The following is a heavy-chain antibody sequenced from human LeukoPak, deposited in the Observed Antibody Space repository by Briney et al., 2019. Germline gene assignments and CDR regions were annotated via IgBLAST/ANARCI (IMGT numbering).Heavy chain of an antibody. CDR3: AKIDGPRVGPFDY. CDR2: ISGSGGST. CDR1: GFTFSSYA. D-gene: IGHD4-17*01. J-gene: IGHJ4*02. Sequence: PGGSLRLSCAASGFTFSSYAMSWVRQAPGKGLEWVSAISGSGGSTYYADSVKGRFTISRDNSKNTLYLQMNSLRAEHTAVNYCAKIDGPRVGPFDYWGQGTLVTVSS. V-gene: IGHV3-23*01.